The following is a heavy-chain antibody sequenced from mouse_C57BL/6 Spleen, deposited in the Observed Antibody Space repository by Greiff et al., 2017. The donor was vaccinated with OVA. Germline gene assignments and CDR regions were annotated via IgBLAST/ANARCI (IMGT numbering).Heavy chain of an antibody. D-gene: IGHD2-4*01. CDR1: GYSFTGYY. Sequence: EVQVVESGPELVKPGASVKISCKASGYSFTGYYMNWVKQSPEKSLEWIGEINPSTGGTTYNQKFKAKATLTVDKSSSTAYMQLKSLTSEDSAVYYCARANDSAWFAYWGQGTLVTVSA. CDR2: INPSTGGT. CDR3: ARANDSAWFAY. V-gene: IGHV1-42*01. J-gene: IGHJ3*01.